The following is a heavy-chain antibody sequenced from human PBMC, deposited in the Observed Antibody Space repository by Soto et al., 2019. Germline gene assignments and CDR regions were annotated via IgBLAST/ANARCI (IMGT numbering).Heavy chain of an antibody. CDR1: GGSISSGGYY. D-gene: IGHD6-6*01. CDR2: IYYSGST. J-gene: IGHJ5*02. V-gene: IGHV4-31*03. CDR3: ARAAYSSSSVGGSWFDP. Sequence: PSETLSLTCTVSGGSISSGGYYWSWIRQHPGKGLEWIGYIYYSGSTYYNPSLKSRVTISVDTSKSQFSLKLSSVTAADTAVYYCARAAYSSSSVGGSWFDPWGQGTLVTVSS.